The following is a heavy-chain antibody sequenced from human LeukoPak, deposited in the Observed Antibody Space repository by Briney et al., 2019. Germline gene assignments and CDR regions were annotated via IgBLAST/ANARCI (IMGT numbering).Heavy chain of an antibody. J-gene: IGHJ4*02. Sequence: GGSLRLSCAASGFTFSDYYMSWIRQAPGKGLEWVSYISSSSRYTNYADSVKGRFTISRDNAKNSLYLQINSLRAEDTAVYYCARDSTSDYDILTGYSPYYFDYWGQGTLVTVSS. D-gene: IGHD3-9*01. V-gene: IGHV3-11*05. CDR3: ARDSTSDYDILTGYSPYYFDY. CDR1: GFTFSDYY. CDR2: ISSSSRYT.